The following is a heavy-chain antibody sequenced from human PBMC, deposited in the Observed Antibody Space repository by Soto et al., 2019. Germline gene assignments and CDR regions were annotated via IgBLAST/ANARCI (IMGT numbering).Heavy chain of an antibody. J-gene: IGHJ4*02. V-gene: IGHV3-21*01. Sequence: EVQLVESGGGLVKPGGSLRLSCAASGFTFSSYSMIWVRQAPGKGLEWVSSISTSSTYIYYADSVKGRFTISRDNAKNSLFLQMDSLRAEDTAVYYCAREGSLYVDYVSNCADYWGQGTRVTVSS. CDR2: ISTSSTYI. CDR1: GFTFSSYS. D-gene: IGHD4-17*01. CDR3: AREGSLYVDYVSNCADY.